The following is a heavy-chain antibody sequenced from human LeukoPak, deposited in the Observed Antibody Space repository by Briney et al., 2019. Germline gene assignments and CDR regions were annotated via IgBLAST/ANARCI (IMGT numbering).Heavy chain of an antibody. V-gene: IGHV4-59*01. D-gene: IGHD3-22*01. Sequence: SEALSLTCTVSGGSISSYYWSWIRQPPGRGLEWIGYTYYSGSTNYHPSLKSRVTISVDTSKNQFSLKLSSVTAADTAVYYCARDRSYDSSGYRNGNYYGMDVWGQGTTVTVSS. CDR3: ARDRSYDSSGYRNGNYYGMDV. CDR1: GGSISSYY. CDR2: TYYSGST. J-gene: IGHJ6*02.